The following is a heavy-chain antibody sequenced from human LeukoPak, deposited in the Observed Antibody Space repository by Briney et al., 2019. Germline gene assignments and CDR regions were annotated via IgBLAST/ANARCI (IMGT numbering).Heavy chain of an antibody. V-gene: IGHV4-34*01. CDR2: INHSGST. Sequence: SETLSLTCAVYGGSFSGYYWSWIRQPPGKGLEWIGEINHSGSTNYNPSLKSRVTISVDTSKNQFSLKLSSVTAADTAVYYCARGLRRHYYDSSGYYNDYWGQGTLVTVSS. CDR3: ARGLRRHYYDSSGYYNDY. CDR1: GGSFSGYY. J-gene: IGHJ4*02. D-gene: IGHD3-22*01.